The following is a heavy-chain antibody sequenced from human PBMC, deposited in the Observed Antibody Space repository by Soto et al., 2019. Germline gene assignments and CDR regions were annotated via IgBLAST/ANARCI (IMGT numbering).Heavy chain of an antibody. D-gene: IGHD1-7*01. V-gene: IGHV1-8*01. J-gene: IGHJ3*02. CDR3: ARERGGTTDAFDI. CDR2: MNPNSGNT. Sequence: ASVTVSCQASGYTFTRYDINWVRQATGQGLEWMGWMNPNSGNTGYAQKFQGRVTMTRNTSISTAYMELSSLRPEDTAVYYCARERGGTTDAFDIWGQGTMVTVSS. CDR1: GYTFTRYD.